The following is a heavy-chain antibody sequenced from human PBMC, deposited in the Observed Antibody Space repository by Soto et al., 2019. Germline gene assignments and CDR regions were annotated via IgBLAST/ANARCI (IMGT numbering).Heavy chain of an antibody. CDR1: GFTFSSYG. D-gene: IGHD5-18*01. CDR2: ISYDGSNK. Sequence: QVQLVESGGGVVQPGRSLRLSCAASGFTFSSYGMHWVRQAPGKGLEWVAVISYDGSNKYYADSVKGRFTISRDNSKNTLYLQMNSLRAEDTAVYYCAKVVRGGIQLWLTEVYYYYGMDVWGQGTTVTVSS. V-gene: IGHV3-30*18. J-gene: IGHJ6*02. CDR3: AKVVRGGIQLWLTEVYYYYGMDV.